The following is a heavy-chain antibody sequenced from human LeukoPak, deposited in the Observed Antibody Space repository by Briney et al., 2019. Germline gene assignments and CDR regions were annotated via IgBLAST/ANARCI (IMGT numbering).Heavy chain of an antibody. Sequence: GRSLRLSCAASGFTFSSYAMHWVRQAPGKGLEWGAVISYDGSNKNYADSVKGRFTISRDNSKNTLYLQMNSLRAEDTDVYYCARVRGGYFIDAFDIWGQGTMVTVSS. CDR3: ARVRGGYFIDAFDI. J-gene: IGHJ3*02. CDR2: ISYDGSNK. V-gene: IGHV3-30-3*01. CDR1: GFTFSSYA. D-gene: IGHD3-10*01.